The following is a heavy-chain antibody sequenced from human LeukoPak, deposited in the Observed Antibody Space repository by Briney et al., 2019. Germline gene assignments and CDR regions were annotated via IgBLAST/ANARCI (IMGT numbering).Heavy chain of an antibody. CDR3: ARGQPPSKDYYYDSSGYYSSGFDI. CDR1: GGSISSYY. J-gene: IGHJ3*02. CDR2: INHSGST. Sequence: PSETLSLTCTVSGGSISSYYWSWIRQPPGKGLEWIGEINHSGSTNYNPSLKSRVTISVDTSKNQFSLKLSSVTAADTAVYYCARGQPPSKDYYYDSSGYYSSGFDIWGQGTMVTVSS. D-gene: IGHD3-22*01. V-gene: IGHV4-34*01.